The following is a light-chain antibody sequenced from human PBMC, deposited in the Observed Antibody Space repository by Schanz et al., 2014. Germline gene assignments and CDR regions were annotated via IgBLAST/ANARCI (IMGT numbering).Light chain of an antibody. CDR2: EVS. Sequence: QSALTQPASVSGSPGQSITISCTGTSSDVGSYKLVSWYQQHPGKAPKLMIYEVSKRPSGVPDRFSGSKSGNTASLTISGLQAEDEADYYCCSYAGSSTYVFGTGTKLTVL. J-gene: IGLJ1*01. CDR1: SSDVGSYKL. V-gene: IGLV2-23*02. CDR3: CSYAGSSTYV.